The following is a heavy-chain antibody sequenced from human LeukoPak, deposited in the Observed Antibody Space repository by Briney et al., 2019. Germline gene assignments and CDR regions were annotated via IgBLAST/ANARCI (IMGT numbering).Heavy chain of an antibody. CDR3: AKDRRWDYDSSGYYPDY. V-gene: IGHV3-30*18. D-gene: IGHD3-22*01. CDR2: ISYDGSNK. Sequence: GGSLRLSCAASGFTFSSYGMHWVRQAPGKGLEWVAVISYDGSNKYYADSVKGRFTISRDNSKNTLYLQMNSLRAEDTAVYYCAKDRRWDYDSSGYYPDYWGQGTLVTVSS. CDR1: GFTFSSYG. J-gene: IGHJ4*02.